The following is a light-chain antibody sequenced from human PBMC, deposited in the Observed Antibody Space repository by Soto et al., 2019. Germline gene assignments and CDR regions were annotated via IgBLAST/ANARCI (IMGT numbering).Light chain of an antibody. J-gene: IGLJ3*02. CDR1: TNDVGSYQY. Sequence: QSALTQPASVSGSPGQSITISCTGTTNDVGSYQYVSWYQHHPGKAPKLLIYEVSNRPSGLSSRFSGSKSGNTASLTISGLQAEDEADYYCSSYTSPTTLVFGGGTKLTVL. CDR3: SSYTSPTTLV. CDR2: EVS. V-gene: IGLV2-14*01.